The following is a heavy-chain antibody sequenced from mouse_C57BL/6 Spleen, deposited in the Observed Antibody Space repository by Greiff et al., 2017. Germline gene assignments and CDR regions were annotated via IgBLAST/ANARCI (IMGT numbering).Heavy chain of an antibody. Sequence: EVKLVESGGGLVQPGGSLSLSCAASGFTFTDYYMSWVRQPPGKALEWLGFIRNKANGYTTEYSASVKGRFTISRDNSQSILYLQMKALRAEDSATYYCARYTWDEGYAMDYWGQGTSVTVSS. CDR1: GFTFTDYY. CDR3: ARYTWDEGYAMDY. D-gene: IGHD4-1*01. CDR2: IRNKANGYTT. V-gene: IGHV7-3*01. J-gene: IGHJ4*01.